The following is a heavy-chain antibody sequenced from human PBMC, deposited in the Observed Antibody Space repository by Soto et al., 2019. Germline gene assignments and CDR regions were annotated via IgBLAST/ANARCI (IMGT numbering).Heavy chain of an antibody. CDR1: GFSLSTSGVG. CDR2: IYWDDDK. V-gene: IGHV2-5*02. J-gene: IGHJ5*02. D-gene: IGHD3-3*01. CDR3: AHKNEHYDFWSGYYNCCWFDP. Sequence: QITLKESGPTLVKPTQTLTLTCTFSGFSLSTSGVGVGWIRQPPGKALEWLALIYWDDDKRYSPSLKSRLTINKDTSKNQVVLTMTNMDPVDTATYYCAHKNEHYDFWSGYYNCCWFDPWGPGTLVTVSS.